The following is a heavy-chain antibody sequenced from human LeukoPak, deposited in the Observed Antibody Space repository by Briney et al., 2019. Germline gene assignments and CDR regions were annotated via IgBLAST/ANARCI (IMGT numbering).Heavy chain of an antibody. Sequence: GGSLRLSCAASGFTFSRSAMNWVRQAPGKGLGWVSSFSASGGTTYYADSVKGRFTISRDNSKNTLSVQMNSLRAEDTAVYYCAKANYSGSYYFDSWGQGTLVTVSS. J-gene: IGHJ4*02. D-gene: IGHD1-26*01. V-gene: IGHV3-23*01. CDR2: FSASGGTT. CDR3: AKANYSGSYYFDS. CDR1: GFTFSRSA.